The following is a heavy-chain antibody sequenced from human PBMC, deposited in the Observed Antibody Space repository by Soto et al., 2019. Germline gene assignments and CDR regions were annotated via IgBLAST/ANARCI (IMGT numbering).Heavy chain of an antibody. Sequence: QVHLLLQSGAEVKKPESSVKVSCKASGGTPSNSAISWVRQAPGQGLEWMGGIIPVFGLVKYAQNFQGRVTITADESTNTAYMELSSLRPEDTALYYCAGGRIVVVGSRAYYGMDVWGQGTTVTVSS. CDR1: GGTPSNSA. CDR3: AGGRIVVVGSRAYYGMDV. D-gene: IGHD3-22*01. V-gene: IGHV1-69*01. J-gene: IGHJ6*02. CDR2: IIPVFGLV.